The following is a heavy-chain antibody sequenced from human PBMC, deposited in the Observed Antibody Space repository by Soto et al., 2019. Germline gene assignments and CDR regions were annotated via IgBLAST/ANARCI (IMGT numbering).Heavy chain of an antibody. D-gene: IGHD4-4*01. V-gene: IGHV3-48*03. Sequence: GGSLRLSCAVSGFTFSRYEMNWVRQAPGKGLEWVSYIGTSGKTIYYADSVSGRFTISRDNAKNSLYLQMNSLRAEDTAVYYCERDPAIYSGNFDYGLDVWGQGTTVTVSS. J-gene: IGHJ6*02. CDR2: IGTSGKTI. CDR3: ERDPAIYSGNFDYGLDV. CDR1: GFTFSRYE.